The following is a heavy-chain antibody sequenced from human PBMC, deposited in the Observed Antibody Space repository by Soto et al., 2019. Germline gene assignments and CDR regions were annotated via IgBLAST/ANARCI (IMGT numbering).Heavy chain of an antibody. CDR2: IIPIFGTA. J-gene: IGHJ6*02. CDR3: GRLISSVVVPAASTFLSGMDV. CDR1: GGTFSSYA. Sequence: SVKVSCKASGGTFSSYAISWVRQAPGQGLEWMGGIIPIFGTANYAQKFQGRVTITADESTSTAYMELSSLRSEDTAVYYCGRLISSVVVPAASTFLSGMDVWGQGTTVTVSS. D-gene: IGHD2-2*01. V-gene: IGHV1-69*13.